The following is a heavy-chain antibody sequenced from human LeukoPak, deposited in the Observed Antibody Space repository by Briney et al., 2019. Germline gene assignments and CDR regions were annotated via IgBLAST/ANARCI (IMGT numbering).Heavy chain of an antibody. D-gene: IGHD6-19*01. J-gene: IGHJ5*02. V-gene: IGHV7-4-1*02. CDR3: ARKYTSGWYPGENWFDP. Sequence: GASVKVSCKASGYTFTSYGISWVRQAPGQGLEWMGWINTHTGNPTYAQGFTGRFVFSLDTSVSTAYLQISSLKAEDTAVYYCARKYTSGWYPGENWFDPWGQGTLVTVSS. CDR1: GYTFTSYG. CDR2: INTHTGNP.